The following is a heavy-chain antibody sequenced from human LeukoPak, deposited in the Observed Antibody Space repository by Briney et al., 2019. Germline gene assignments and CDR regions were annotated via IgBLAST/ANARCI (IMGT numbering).Heavy chain of an antibody. D-gene: IGHD1-26*01. CDR3: AREKVGRYYYYYGMDV. V-gene: IGHV4-61*02. CDR2: IYTSGST. Sequence: SQTLSLTCTVSGGSISSGSYYWSWIRQPAGKGLEWIGRIYTSGSTNYNPSLKSRVTISVDTSENQFSLKLSSVTAADTAVYYCAREKVGRYYYYYGMDVWGQGTTVTVSS. CDR1: GGSISSGSYY. J-gene: IGHJ6*02.